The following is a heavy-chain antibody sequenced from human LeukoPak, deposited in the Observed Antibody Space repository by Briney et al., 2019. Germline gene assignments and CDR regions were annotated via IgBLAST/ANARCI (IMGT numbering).Heavy chain of an antibody. CDR3: ARVVTGRIDY. CDR2: INPSGGST. CDR1: GYTFTGYY. V-gene: IGHV1-46*01. D-gene: IGHD2-21*02. Sequence: ASVKVSCKASGYTFTGYYMHWVRQAPGQGLEWMGTINPSGGSTSYAQKFQGRVTMTRDTSTSTVYMELSGLRSEDTAVYYCARVVTGRIDYWGQGTLVTVSS. J-gene: IGHJ4*02.